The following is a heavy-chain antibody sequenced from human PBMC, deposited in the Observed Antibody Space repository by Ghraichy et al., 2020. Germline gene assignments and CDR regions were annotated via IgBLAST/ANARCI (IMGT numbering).Heavy chain of an antibody. J-gene: IGHJ4*02. CDR3: TTGRNTAALLWFRELGGPGY. D-gene: IGHD3-10*01. CDR1: GFTFSNAW. Sequence: GGSLRLSCAASGFTFSNAWMSWVRQAPGKGLEWVGRIKSKTDGGTTDYAAPVKGRFTISRDDSKNTLYLQMNSLKTEDTAVYYCTTGRNTAALLWFRELGGPGYWGQGTLVTVSS. V-gene: IGHV3-15*01. CDR2: IKSKTDGGTT.